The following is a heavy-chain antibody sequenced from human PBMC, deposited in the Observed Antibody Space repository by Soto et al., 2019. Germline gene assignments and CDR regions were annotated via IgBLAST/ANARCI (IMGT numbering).Heavy chain of an antibody. J-gene: IGHJ5*02. CDR2: INTDKSTL. V-gene: IGHV3-74*03. CDR3: TTNYYDSSGYDNWFDP. D-gene: IGHD3-22*01. CDR1: GFTFSRYW. Sequence: GGSLRLSCLASGFTFSRYWMHWVRQAPGKGLVWVSRINTDKSTLTYADSVEGRFTISRDNAKNTLYLQMDSLRAEDTAVHYCTTNYYDSSGYDNWFDPWGQGTLVTVSS.